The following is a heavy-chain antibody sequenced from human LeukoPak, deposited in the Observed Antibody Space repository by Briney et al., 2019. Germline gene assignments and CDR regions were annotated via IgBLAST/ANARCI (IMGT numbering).Heavy chain of an antibody. V-gene: IGHV4-30-4*01. CDR2: IYYSGST. Sequence: SQTLSLTCTVSGGSISSGDYYWSWIRQPPGQGLEWIGYIYYSGSTYYNPSLKSRVTISVDTSKNQFSLKLSSVTAADTAVYYCARGYPYDSSGYYYNYYYVMDVWGQGTTVTVSS. J-gene: IGHJ6*02. D-gene: IGHD3-22*01. CDR1: GGSISSGDYY. CDR3: ARGYPYDSSGYYYNYYYVMDV.